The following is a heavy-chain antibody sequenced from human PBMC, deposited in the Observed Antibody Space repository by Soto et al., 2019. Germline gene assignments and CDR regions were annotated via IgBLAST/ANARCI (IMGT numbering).Heavy chain of an antibody. D-gene: IGHD2-15*01. CDR2: IIPIFGTA. J-gene: IGHJ6*02. V-gene: IGHV1-69*13. Sequence: ASVKVSCKASGGTFSSYAISWVRQAPGQGLEWMGGIIPIFGTANYAQKFQGRVTITADESTSTAYMELSSLRSEDTAVYYCARDAGGYRFYYGMDVWGQGTPVTVSS. CDR3: ARDAGGYRFYYGMDV. CDR1: GGTFSSYA.